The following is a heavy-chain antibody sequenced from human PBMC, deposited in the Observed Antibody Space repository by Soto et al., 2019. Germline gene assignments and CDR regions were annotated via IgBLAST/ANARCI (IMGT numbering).Heavy chain of an antibody. CDR2: IYPVDSET. Sequence: GESLKISDKGSLCTFTDYWIGSVRQLPGKDLEWMGIIYPVDSETIDSPSFQVHVTITVHKSTNNAYLQWNTLRASDTAMYYCARHISKCRYYDYAMDVWGQGTTVTVS. CDR1: LCTFTDYW. CDR3: ARHISKCRYYDYAMDV. V-gene: IGHV5-51*01. J-gene: IGHJ6*02. D-gene: IGHD4-4*01.